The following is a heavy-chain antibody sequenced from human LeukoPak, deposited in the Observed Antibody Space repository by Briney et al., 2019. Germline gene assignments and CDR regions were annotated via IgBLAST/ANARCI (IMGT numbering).Heavy chain of an antibody. CDR3: AKMKGHPLPKYYMDV. CDR1: GFTCSGFA. V-gene: IGHV3-23*01. D-gene: IGHD1-26*01. Sequence: PGGSLRLSCAASGFTCSGFAMSWVRRTPGKGLEWVSGISGSGDNTLYADSVKGLFTISRDNSKNTLYLEMNSLRAEDTAIYYCAKMKGHPLPKYYMDVWGQGTTVTVSS. CDR2: ISGSGDNT. J-gene: IGHJ6*01.